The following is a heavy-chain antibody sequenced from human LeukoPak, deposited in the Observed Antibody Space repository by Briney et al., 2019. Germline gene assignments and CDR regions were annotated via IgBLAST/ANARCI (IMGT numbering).Heavy chain of an antibody. V-gene: IGHV3-30*02. CDR2: IRYDGSNK. J-gene: IGHJ4*02. Sequence: GGSLRLSCAASGFTFSSYGMYWVRQAPGKGLEWVAFIRYDGSNKYYADSVKGRFTVSRDNSKNTLYLQMNSLRAEDTAVYYCAKAVRDDFWSDFVGWGQGTLVTVSS. CDR1: GFTFSSYG. D-gene: IGHD3-3*01. CDR3: AKAVRDDFWSDFVG.